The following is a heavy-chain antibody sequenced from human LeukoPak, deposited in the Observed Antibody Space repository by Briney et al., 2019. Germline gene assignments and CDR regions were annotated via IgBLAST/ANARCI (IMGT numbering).Heavy chain of an antibody. J-gene: IGHJ4*02. Sequence: GESLKITCKGSGYSFTNYWIAWVRQMPGKGLEWMGIIYPGDSDTRYSPSFQGQVTISADESISTAYLQWSSLKASDTATYYCARHVLGRSSSSCHEDYWGQGTLVTVSS. CDR1: GYSFTNYW. CDR3: ARHVLGRSSSSCHEDY. CDR2: IYPGDSDT. V-gene: IGHV5-51*01. D-gene: IGHD2-2*01.